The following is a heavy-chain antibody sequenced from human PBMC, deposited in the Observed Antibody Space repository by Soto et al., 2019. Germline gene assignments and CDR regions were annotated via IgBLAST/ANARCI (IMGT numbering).Heavy chain of an antibody. D-gene: IGHD3-3*01. Sequence: EVQLVESGGGLVQPGRSLRLSCAASGFTFDDYAMHWVRQAPGKGLEWVSGISWNSGSIGYADSVKGRFTISRDNAKNSLYLQMNSLRAEDTALYYCAKDMYDWPRGSMDVWGQGTTVTVSS. V-gene: IGHV3-9*01. CDR3: AKDMYDWPRGSMDV. CDR1: GFTFDDYA. CDR2: ISWNSGSI. J-gene: IGHJ6*02.